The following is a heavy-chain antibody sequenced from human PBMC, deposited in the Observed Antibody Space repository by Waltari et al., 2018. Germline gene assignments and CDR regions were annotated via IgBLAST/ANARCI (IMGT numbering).Heavy chain of an antibody. D-gene: IGHD2-15*01. J-gene: IGHJ4*02. CDR3: ASDRGRGLYLDS. CDR2: VHQSGRS. CDR1: GDSISTNFF. V-gene: IGHV4-4*02. Sequence: QVQLQESGPGLVKPSGTLSLTCTVSGDSISTNFFWSWVRQSPGKGLEWIGQVHQSGRSNYNPSLESRVTMSMDTSKNQFSLKMTSVTAADTAIYYCASDRGRGLYLDSWGQGTLVTVSP.